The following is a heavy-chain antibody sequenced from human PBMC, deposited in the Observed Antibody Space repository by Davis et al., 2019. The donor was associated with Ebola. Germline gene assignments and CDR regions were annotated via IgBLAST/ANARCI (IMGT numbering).Heavy chain of an antibody. D-gene: IGHD3-10*01. J-gene: IGHJ6*04. Sequence: GESLKISCAASGFTFSSYWMSWVRQAPGKGLEWVANIKQDGSEKYYVDSVKGRFTISRDNAKNSLYLQMNSLRAEDTAVYYCARDTYYYGSGSYTYGMDVWGKGTTVTVSS. CDR1: GFTFSSYW. V-gene: IGHV3-7*01. CDR3: ARDTYYYGSGSYTYGMDV. CDR2: IKQDGSEK.